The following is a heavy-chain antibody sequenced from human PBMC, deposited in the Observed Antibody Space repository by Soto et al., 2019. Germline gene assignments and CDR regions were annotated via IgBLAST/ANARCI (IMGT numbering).Heavy chain of an antibody. CDR3: ARGGRYCSSTSCYGWFDP. CDR1: GFTFSSYS. CDR2: ISSSSSYI. D-gene: IGHD2-2*01. V-gene: IGHV3-21*01. Sequence: GGSLRLSCAAPGFTFSSYSMNWVRQAPGEGVEWVSSISSSSSYIYYADSVKGRFTISRDNAKNSLYLQMNSLRAEDTAVYYCARGGRYCSSTSCYGWFDPWGQGTLVTAPQ. J-gene: IGHJ5*02.